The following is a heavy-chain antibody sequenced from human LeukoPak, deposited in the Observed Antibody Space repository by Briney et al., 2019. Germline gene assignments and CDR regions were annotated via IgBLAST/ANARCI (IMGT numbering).Heavy chain of an antibody. D-gene: IGHD2-2*01. V-gene: IGHV3-21*01. CDR3: ARGSCSSTSCSWFDP. Sequence: GGSLRLSCAASGFTFSSYSMNWVRQAPGKGLEWVSSISSSSSYIYYADSVKGRFTISRDNAKNPLYLQMNSLRAEDTAVYYCARGSCSSTSCSWFDPWGQGTLVTVSS. CDR2: ISSSSSYI. CDR1: GFTFSSYS. J-gene: IGHJ5*02.